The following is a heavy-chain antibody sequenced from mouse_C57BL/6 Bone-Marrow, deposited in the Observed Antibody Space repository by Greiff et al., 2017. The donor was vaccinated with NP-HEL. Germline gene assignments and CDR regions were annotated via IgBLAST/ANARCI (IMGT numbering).Heavy chain of an antibody. J-gene: IGHJ2*01. D-gene: IGHD1-1*01. CDR1: GFTFSDYY. V-gene: IGHV5-12*01. Sequence: EVNVVESGGGLVQPGGSLKLSCAASGFTFSDYYMYWVRQTPEKRLEWVAYISNGGGSTYYPDTVKGRFTISRDNAKNTLYLQMSRLKSEDTAMYYCARQGYYGVDYWGQGTTLTGSS. CDR3: ARQGYYGVDY. CDR2: ISNGGGST.